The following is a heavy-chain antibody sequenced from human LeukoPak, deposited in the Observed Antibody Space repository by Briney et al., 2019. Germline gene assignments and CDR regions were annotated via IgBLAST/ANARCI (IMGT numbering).Heavy chain of an antibody. CDR2: IRYDGSNK. J-gene: IGHJ5*02. CDR3: ARDRSPYSSNWFDP. Sequence: GGSLRLSCAASGFTFSSFGMHWVRQAPGKGLEWVAFIRYDGSNKYYADSVKGRFTTSRDNSKNTLYLQMNSLRAEDTAVYYCARDRSPYSSNWFDPWGQGTLVTVSS. D-gene: IGHD5-18*01. CDR1: GFTFSSFG. V-gene: IGHV3-30*02.